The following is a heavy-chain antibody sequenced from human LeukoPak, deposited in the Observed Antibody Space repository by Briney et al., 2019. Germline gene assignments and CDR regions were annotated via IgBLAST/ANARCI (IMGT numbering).Heavy chain of an antibody. CDR3: TRVSKGYCGGDCYSDY. D-gene: IGHD2-21*02. V-gene: IGHV1-2*02. J-gene: IGHJ4*02. CDR2: INPNSGGT. Sequence: GASVKVSCKASGYTFAGYYVHWVRQAPGQGLEWMGWINPNSGGTNYAQKFQGRVTMTRDTSISTAYMELSRLRSDDSAVYYCTRVSKGYCGGDCYSDYWGQGTLVTVSS. CDR1: GYTFAGYY.